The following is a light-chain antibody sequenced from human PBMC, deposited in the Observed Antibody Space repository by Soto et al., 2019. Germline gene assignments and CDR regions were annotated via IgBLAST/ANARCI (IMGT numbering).Light chain of an antibody. CDR2: EGS. Sequence: QFALTQPASVSGSPGQSITISCTGNSSDVGSYNLVSWYQQHTGKAPKLMIYEGSKRPSGVSNRFSGSKSGNTASLTISGLQAEDEADYYCCSYAGSSTFAYVFGTGTKVTVL. J-gene: IGLJ1*01. V-gene: IGLV2-23*03. CDR1: SSDVGSYNL. CDR3: CSYAGSSTFAYV.